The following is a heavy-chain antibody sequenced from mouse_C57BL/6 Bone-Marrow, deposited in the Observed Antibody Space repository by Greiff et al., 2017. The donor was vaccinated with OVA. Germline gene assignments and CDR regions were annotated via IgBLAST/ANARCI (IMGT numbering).Heavy chain of an antibody. Sequence: VQLQQSGAELVKPGASVKLSCKASGYTFTSYWMHWVKQRPGQGLEWIGMIHPNSGSTNYNEKFKSKATLTVDKSSSTAYMQLSSLTSEDSAVYYCAREGVYPWFAYWGQGTLVTVSA. J-gene: IGHJ3*01. CDR3: AREGVYPWFAY. D-gene: IGHD1-3*01. CDR1: GYTFTSYW. CDR2: IHPNSGST. V-gene: IGHV1-64*01.